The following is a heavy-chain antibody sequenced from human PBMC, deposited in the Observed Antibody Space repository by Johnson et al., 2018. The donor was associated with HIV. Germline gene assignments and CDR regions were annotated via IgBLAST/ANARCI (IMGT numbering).Heavy chain of an antibody. Sequence: VQLVESGGGLVQPGGSLRLSCSASGFTVSSNYMSWVRQAPGHGLEWVLVFYSGGSTYYADSVKGRFTISRDNSRDTVHLQMNSLRSEDTAVYYCASRGREIVAAGILGAFDIWGQGTMVTVSS. V-gene: IGHV3-66*02. J-gene: IGHJ3*02. CDR2: FYSGGST. CDR3: ASRGREIVAAGILGAFDI. CDR1: GFTVSSNY. D-gene: IGHD6-13*01.